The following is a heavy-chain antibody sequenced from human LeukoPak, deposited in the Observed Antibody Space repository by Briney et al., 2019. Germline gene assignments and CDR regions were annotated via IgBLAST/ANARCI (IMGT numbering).Heavy chain of an antibody. CDR2: IYYSGST. Sequence: SETLSLTCTVSGGSISSYYWSWIRQPPGKGLEWIGYIYYSGSTNYNPSLKSRVTISVDTSKNQFSLKLSSVTAADTAVYYCARDHWLFSSKTWYYYGMDVWGQGTTVTVSS. J-gene: IGHJ6*02. D-gene: IGHD3-9*01. CDR1: GGSISSYY. CDR3: ARDHWLFSSKTWYYYGMDV. V-gene: IGHV4-59*01.